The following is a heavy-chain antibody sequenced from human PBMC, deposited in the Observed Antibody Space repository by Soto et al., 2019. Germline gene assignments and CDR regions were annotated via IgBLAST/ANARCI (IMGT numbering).Heavy chain of an antibody. V-gene: IGHV3-23*01. CDR3: SSGYSPWYFDY. CDR1: GFSFSSYG. D-gene: IGHD3-22*01. Sequence: PGGSLRLSCAASGFSFSSYGMSWVRQAPGKGLKWVSTISGNAGSTYYTDSVKGRFTISRDNAKTSLYLQMNSLRAEDTAVYYCSSGYSPWYFDYWGQGTLVTVSS. CDR2: ISGNAGST. J-gene: IGHJ4*02.